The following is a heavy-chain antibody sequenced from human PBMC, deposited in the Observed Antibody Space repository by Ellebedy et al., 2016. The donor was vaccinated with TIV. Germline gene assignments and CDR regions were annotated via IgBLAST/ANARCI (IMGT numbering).Heavy chain of an antibody. CDR1: GFTFSSRW. J-gene: IGHJ4*02. V-gene: IGHV3-74*01. CDR3: ARDGDDFNFDY. CDR2: IKGDGTNT. Sequence: PGESLKISCAASGFTFSSRWMHWVRQAPGKGLVWVSRIKGDGTNTIYADSVKGRFTISRDNAKNTMYLQMNSLRAEDTAMYYCARDGDDFNFDYWGQGTLVTVSS. D-gene: IGHD5-24*01.